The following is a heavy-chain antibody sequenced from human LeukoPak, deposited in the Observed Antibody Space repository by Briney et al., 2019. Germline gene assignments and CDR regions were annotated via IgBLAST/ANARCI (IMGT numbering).Heavy chain of an antibody. J-gene: IGHJ5*02. V-gene: IGHV3-23*01. CDR1: GFTFSNYA. D-gene: IGHD2-2*02. Sequence: GGSLRLTCAASGFTFSNYALNWVRQAPGKGLEWVSGISNSGGTTYYADSVKGRFTISRDNSKNTLYLQMNSLRAEDTAVYYCAKSGCSSTSCYSILSGWLDPWGQGTLVTVSS. CDR2: ISNSGGTT. CDR3: AKSGCSSTSCYSILSGWLDP.